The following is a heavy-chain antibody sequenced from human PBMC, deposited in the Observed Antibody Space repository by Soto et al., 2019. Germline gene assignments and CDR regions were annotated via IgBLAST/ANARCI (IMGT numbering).Heavy chain of an antibody. J-gene: IGHJ6*02. V-gene: IGHV4-59*01. D-gene: IGHD1-1*01. CDR1: GGSISSYY. CDR2: IYYSGST. CDR3: ARGDWNDYYYNGMDV. Sequence: SETLSLTCTVPGGSISSYYWSWIRQPPGKGLEWIGYIYYSGSTNYNPSLKSRITISLDTSKNQFSLNLSSVTAADTAVYYCARGDWNDYYYNGMDVWGQGTTVTVSS.